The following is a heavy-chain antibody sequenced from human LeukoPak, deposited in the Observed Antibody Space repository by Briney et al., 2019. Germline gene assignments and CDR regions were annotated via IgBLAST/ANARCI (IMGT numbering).Heavy chain of an antibody. CDR1: GFTFSRYT. V-gene: IGHV3-64*02. D-gene: IGHD3-10*01. Sequence: GGSLRLACAASGFTFSRYTMHWGRQAPGTRMEYFSAINSNGRSTYYADSVKGRFTLSRDNSRNTLYLQMGSLRIEDTAVYYCARELDGSGSFDYWGQGTLVTVSS. CDR3: ARELDGSGSFDY. J-gene: IGHJ4*02. CDR2: INSNGRST.